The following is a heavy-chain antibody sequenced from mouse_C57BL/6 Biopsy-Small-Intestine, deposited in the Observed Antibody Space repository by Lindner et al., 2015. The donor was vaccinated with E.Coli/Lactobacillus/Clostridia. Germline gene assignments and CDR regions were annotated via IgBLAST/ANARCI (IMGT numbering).Heavy chain of an antibody. D-gene: IGHD1-3*01. V-gene: IGHV1-69*02. J-gene: IGHJ4*01. CDR2: IIPMFGTA. CDR1: GDTFSSYA. CDR3: ARDRNTVVWGSYQSPFDY. Sequence: SVKVSCKASGDTFSSYAISWVRQAPGQGLEWMGGIIPMFGTANYAQKFQGRVAITVDESTSTAYMELSSLRSEDTAVYYCARDRNTVVWGSYQSPFDYWGQGTLVTVSS.